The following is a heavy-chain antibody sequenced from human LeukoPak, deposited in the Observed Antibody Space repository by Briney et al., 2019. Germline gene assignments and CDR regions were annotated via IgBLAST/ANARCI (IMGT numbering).Heavy chain of an antibody. CDR1: GFTFSRHW. CDR3: ARDNGWSADF. Sequence: GGSLRLSCAASGFTFSRHWMYWVRQAPGKGLEWVANIKQDGSAKPYVDSVKGRFTISRDNARNSLFLQMNSLRVEDTAVYYCARDNGWSADFWGQGTLVTVSS. CDR2: IKQDGSAK. J-gene: IGHJ4*02. D-gene: IGHD2-15*01. V-gene: IGHV3-7*03.